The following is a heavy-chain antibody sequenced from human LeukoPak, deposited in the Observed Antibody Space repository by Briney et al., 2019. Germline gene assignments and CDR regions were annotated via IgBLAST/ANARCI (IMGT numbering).Heavy chain of an antibody. CDR2: IHPRDGST. Sequence: RASVKVSCKASGYTFTSNYIHWVRQAPGQGLEWMGMIHPRDGSTSYAQKFQGRVTVTRDTSTSTVHMELSGLRSEDTAVYYCARDQEGFDYWGQGTLVTVSS. CDR1: GYTFTSNY. J-gene: IGHJ4*02. V-gene: IGHV1-46*01. CDR3: ARDQEGFDY.